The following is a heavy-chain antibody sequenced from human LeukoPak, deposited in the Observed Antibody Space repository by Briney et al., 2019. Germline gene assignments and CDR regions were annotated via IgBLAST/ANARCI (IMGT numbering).Heavy chain of an antibody. CDR1: GYTFTSYD. J-gene: IGHJ5*02. V-gene: IGHV1-8*01. Sequence: ASVKVSCKASGYTFTSYDINWVRQATGQGLEWMGWMNPNSANTGYAQKFQGRVTMTRNTSISTAYMELSSLRSEDTAVYYCARDDCSSTSCYPNWFDPWGQGTLVTVSS. CDR3: ARDDCSSTSCYPNWFDP. CDR2: MNPNSANT. D-gene: IGHD2-2*01.